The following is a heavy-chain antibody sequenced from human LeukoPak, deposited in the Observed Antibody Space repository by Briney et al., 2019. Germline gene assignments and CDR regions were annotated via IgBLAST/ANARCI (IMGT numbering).Heavy chain of an antibody. V-gene: IGHV1-69*13. CDR3: ARDGTSFHAFDI. J-gene: IGHJ3*02. CDR1: GGTFSSYA. Sequence: SVKVSCKASGGTFSSYAISWVRQAPGQGLEWMGGIIPILGTANYAQKFQGRVTITADESTSTAYMELSSLRSEDTAVYYCARDGTSFHAFDIWGQGTMVTVSS. D-gene: IGHD2-2*01. CDR2: IIPILGTA.